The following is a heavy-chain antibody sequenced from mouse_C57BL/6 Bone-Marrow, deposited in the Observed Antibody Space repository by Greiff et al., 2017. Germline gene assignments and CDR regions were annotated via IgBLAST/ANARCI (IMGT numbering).Heavy chain of an antibody. CDR2: IYPGGGYT. Sequence: QVQLQQSGAELVRPGTSVKMSCKASGYTFTNYWIGWAKQRPGHGLEWIGDIYPGGGYTNYNEKFKGKATLTADKSSSTAYMQFSSLTSEDSAIYYCARRSGDSYYYYFDYWGQGTTLTVSS. V-gene: IGHV1-63*01. J-gene: IGHJ2*01. CDR1: GYTFTNYW. CDR3: ARRSGDSYYYYFDY. D-gene: IGHD2-3*01.